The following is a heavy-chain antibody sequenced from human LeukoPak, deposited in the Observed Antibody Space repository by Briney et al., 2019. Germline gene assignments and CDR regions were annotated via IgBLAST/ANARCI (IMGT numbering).Heavy chain of an antibody. V-gene: IGHV4-61*02. J-gene: IGHJ5*02. D-gene: IGHD6-13*01. CDR3: ARSRQLVPRWGTDWFDP. Sequence: SETLSLTCTVSGGSISSGSYYWSWIRQPAGKGLEWIGRIYTSGSTNYNPSLKSRVTISVDTSKNQFSLKLSSVTAADTAVYYCARSRQLVPRWGTDWFDPWGQGTLVTVSS. CDR1: GGSISSGSYY. CDR2: IYTSGST.